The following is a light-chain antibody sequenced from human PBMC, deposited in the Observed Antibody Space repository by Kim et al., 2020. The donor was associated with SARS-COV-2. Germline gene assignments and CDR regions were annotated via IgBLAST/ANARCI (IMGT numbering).Light chain of an antibody. J-gene: IGKJ5*01. V-gene: IGKV3D-15*01. Sequence: SPGERATLSCRASRGVSTDLAWYQQKSGQAPRLLIYGASTRATGIPGRFSGSGSGTEFTLTISGLQSEDLAVYYCQQYKNWSPITFGQGTRLEIK. CDR2: GAS. CDR3: QQYKNWSPIT. CDR1: RGVSTD.